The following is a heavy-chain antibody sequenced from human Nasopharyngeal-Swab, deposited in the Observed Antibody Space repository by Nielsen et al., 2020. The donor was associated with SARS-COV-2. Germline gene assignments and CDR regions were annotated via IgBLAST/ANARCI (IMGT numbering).Heavy chain of an antibody. Sequence: ASVKVSCKASGYTFTGYYMHWVRQAPGQGLEWMGWINAGNGNTKYSQKFQGRVTITRDTSASTAYMELSSLRSEDTAVYYCARDPVWFGELTSYYYYGMDVWGQGTTVTVSS. D-gene: IGHD3-10*01. CDR3: ARDPVWFGELTSYYYYGMDV. J-gene: IGHJ6*02. CDR1: GYTFTGYY. CDR2: INAGNGNT. V-gene: IGHV1-3*01.